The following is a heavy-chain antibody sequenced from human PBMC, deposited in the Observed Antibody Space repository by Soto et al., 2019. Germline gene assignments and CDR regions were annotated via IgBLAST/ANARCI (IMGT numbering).Heavy chain of an antibody. D-gene: IGHD3-22*01. CDR1: GGTFSSYA. CDR2: IIPIFGTA. V-gene: IGHV1-69*01. J-gene: IGHJ4*02. CDR3: ARSRAYYYDSSGYDSVFDY. Sequence: QVQLVQSGAEVKKPGSSVKVSCKASGGTFSSYAISWVRQAPGQGLEWMGGIIPIFGTANYAQKFQGRVTITADESTSTAYMELSSLRSEDTAVYYRARSRAYYYDSSGYDSVFDYWGQGTLVTVSS.